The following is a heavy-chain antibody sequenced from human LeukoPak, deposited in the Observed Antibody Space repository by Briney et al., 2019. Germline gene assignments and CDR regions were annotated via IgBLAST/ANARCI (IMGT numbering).Heavy chain of an antibody. J-gene: IGHJ4*02. CDR3: ARARDGYD. D-gene: IGHD5-24*01. V-gene: IGHV1-8*01. CDR2: MNPNSGNT. CDR1: GYTFTSYD. Sequence: ASVRASCKASGYTFTSYDINWVRQTTGQGLEWMGWMNPNSGNTGYAQRFQGRVTMTRATSISTAYMELISLTSEDTAVYYCARARDGYDWGQGTLVTVSS.